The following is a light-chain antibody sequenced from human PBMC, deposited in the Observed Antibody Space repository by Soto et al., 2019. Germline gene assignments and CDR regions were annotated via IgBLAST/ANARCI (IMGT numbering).Light chain of an antibody. CDR1: QSISSW. CDR3: QQYNSYSAWT. CDR2: QAS. V-gene: IGKV1-5*03. Sequence: DIQMTQSPSTLSASVGDRVTITCRASQSISSWLAWYQQKPGKAPKLLIYQASRLESGVPSRFSGSGSGTEFTLTISSLQPDDFATYYCQQYNSYSAWTFGQGTKVDIK. J-gene: IGKJ1*01.